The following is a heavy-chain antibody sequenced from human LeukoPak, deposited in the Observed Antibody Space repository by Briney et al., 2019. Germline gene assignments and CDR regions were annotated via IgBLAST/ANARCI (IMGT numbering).Heavy chain of an antibody. CDR1: ELTFSSYA. Sequence: PGGSLRLSCAASELTFSSYAMQWVRQAPGKGLEWVSGISASGGSTYYADSVKGRFTISRDNSKNTLYLQMNSLRAEDTAIYYCAKYVSAKGPPYGLDVWGQGTTVTVSS. CDR3: AKYVSAKGPPYGLDV. D-gene: IGHD2/OR15-2a*01. V-gene: IGHV3-23*01. CDR2: ISASGGST. J-gene: IGHJ6*02.